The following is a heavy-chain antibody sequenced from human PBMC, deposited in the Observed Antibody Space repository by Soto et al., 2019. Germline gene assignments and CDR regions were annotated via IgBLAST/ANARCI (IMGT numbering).Heavy chain of an antibody. Sequence: GGSLRLSCAASGFVFNTYWMTWVRQTPGKGLQWVATINTDGGGKYYLDSVKGRFTISRDNAKNSLFLQMDSLRAEDSATYYSGHEARSFDNWGTGTLVTVSS. D-gene: IGHD5-12*01. CDR3: GHEARSFDN. J-gene: IGHJ4*02. CDR2: INTDGGGK. CDR1: GFVFNTYW. V-gene: IGHV3-7*03.